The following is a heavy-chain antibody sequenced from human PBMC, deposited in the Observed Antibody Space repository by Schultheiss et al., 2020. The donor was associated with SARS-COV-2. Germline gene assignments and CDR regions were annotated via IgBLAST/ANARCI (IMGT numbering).Heavy chain of an antibody. CDR2: IWYDGSNK. D-gene: IGHD6-19*01. V-gene: IGHV3-33*01. CDR1: GFTFSSYG. CDR3: ARDPAASGSAGY. Sequence: GGSLRLSCAASGFTFSSYGMHWVRQAPGKGLEWVAVIWYDGSNKYYADSVKGRFTISRDNSKNTLYLQMNSLRAEDTAVYYCARDPAASGSAGYWGQGTLVTVSS. J-gene: IGHJ4*02.